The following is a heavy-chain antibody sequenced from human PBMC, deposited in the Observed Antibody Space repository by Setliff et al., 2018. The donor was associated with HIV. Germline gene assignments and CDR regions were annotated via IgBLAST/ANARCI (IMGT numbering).Heavy chain of an antibody. CDR3: AKDMYGGNAAIDI. D-gene: IGHD2-15*01. Sequence: GGSLRLSCEASGFTFSNAWMGWVRQAPGKGLEWVSTISGGGGSTYFADSAKGRFTLARDNSKNTLYLQMNSLRVEDTAIYYCAKDMYGGNAAIDIWGQGTMVTVSS. J-gene: IGHJ3*02. CDR2: ISGGGGST. CDR1: GFTFSNAW. V-gene: IGHV3-23*01.